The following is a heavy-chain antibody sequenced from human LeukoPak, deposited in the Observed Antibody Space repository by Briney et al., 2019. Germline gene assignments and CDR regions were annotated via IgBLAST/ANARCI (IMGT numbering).Heavy chain of an antibody. Sequence: SETLSLTCTVSGGSISSSSYYWGWIRQPPGKGLEWIGSIYYSGSTYYNPSLKSRVTISVDTSKNQFSLKLSSVTAADTAVYYCARDPAGGYYYFYGMDVWGQGTTVTVSS. CDR2: IYYSGST. J-gene: IGHJ6*02. D-gene: IGHD3-16*01. V-gene: IGHV4-39*07. CDR3: ARDPAGGYYYFYGMDV. CDR1: GGSISSSSYY.